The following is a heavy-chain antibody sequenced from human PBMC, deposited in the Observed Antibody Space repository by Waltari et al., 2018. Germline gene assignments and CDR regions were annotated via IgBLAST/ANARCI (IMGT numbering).Heavy chain of an antibody. Sequence: QVQLVESGGGVVQPGRSLRLSCAASECTFSSYAMHWVRQAPGKGLEWVAVISYNERNIYYVDSVKGRFTISRDNSQKMLYLQMNSLRAEDTAVYYCARDYCDRTNCHGMDVWGRGTTVTVSS. CDR3: ARDYCDRTNCHGMDV. V-gene: IGHV3-30*04. CDR1: ECTFSSYA. J-gene: IGHJ6*02. D-gene: IGHD3-22*01. CDR2: ISYNERNI.